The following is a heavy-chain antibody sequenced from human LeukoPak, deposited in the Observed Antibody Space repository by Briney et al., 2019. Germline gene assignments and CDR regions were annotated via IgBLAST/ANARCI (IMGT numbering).Heavy chain of an antibody. CDR2: IYTSGST. J-gene: IGHJ4*02. Sequence: MSSETLSLTCTVSGGSISSYYWSWIRQPAGKGLEWIGRIYTSGSTNYNPSLKSRVTISVDTSKNQFSLKLSSVTAADTAVYYCARESSGWNVLSRKTYYYFDYWGQGTLVTVSS. CDR1: GGSISSYY. V-gene: IGHV4-4*07. D-gene: IGHD6-19*01. CDR3: ARESSGWNVLSRKTYYYFDY.